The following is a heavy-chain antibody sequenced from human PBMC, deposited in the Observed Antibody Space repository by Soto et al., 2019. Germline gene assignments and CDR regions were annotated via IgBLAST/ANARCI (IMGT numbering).Heavy chain of an antibody. CDR2: ISGSGGST. Sequence: RGTLRLSYAASGFTFSSYSMHWVRQAPGKGLEWVSAISGSGGSTYYADSVKGRFTISRDNSKNTLYLQMNSLRAEDTAVYYCAKTCYGDETCDIYDLSGQGTM. J-gene: IGHJ3*01. CDR3: AKTCYGDETCDIYDL. V-gene: IGHV3-23*01. CDR1: GFTFSSYS. D-gene: IGHD4-17*01.